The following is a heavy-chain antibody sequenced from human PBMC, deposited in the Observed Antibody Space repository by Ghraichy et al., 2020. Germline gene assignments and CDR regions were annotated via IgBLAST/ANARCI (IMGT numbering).Heavy chain of an antibody. CDR3: ARVRQHLATLDY. D-gene: IGHD6-13*01. CDR1: GESFTSYY. V-gene: IGHV4-34*12. J-gene: IGHJ4*02. Sequence: SETLSLTCSVYGESFTSYYWTWIRQPPGKGLEWLGEIIHSGSTNYNPSLKSRVTISVDTSKNQFSLKLSSVTAADTGVYYCARVRQHLATLDYWGQGTLVAVSS. CDR2: IIHSGST.